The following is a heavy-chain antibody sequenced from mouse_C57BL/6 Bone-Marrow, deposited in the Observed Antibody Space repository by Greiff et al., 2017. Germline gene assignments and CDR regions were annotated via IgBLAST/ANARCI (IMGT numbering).Heavy chain of an antibody. CDR2: IWGGGST. Sequence: QVQLKESGPGLVAPSQSLSITCTVSGFSLTSYGVDWVRQPPGQGLEWLGVIWGGGSTNYNSALMSRLSISKDNSKSQVYLKMNSLQTEDTAMYYGAKRGIYYYGSSYGNYAMDYWGQGTSVTVSS. CDR1: GFSLTSYG. J-gene: IGHJ4*01. CDR3: AKRGIYYYGSSYGNYAMDY. D-gene: IGHD1-1*01. V-gene: IGHV2-9*01.